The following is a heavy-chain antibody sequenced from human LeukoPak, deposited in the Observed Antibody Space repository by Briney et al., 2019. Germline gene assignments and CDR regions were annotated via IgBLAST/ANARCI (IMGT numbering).Heavy chain of an antibody. CDR2: INHSGST. J-gene: IGHJ4*02. V-gene: IGHV4-34*01. Sequence: SETLSLTCAVYGGSFSGYYWSWIRQPPGKGLEWIVEINHSGSTNYNPSLKSRVTTSVDTSKNQFSLKLSSVTAADTAVYYCASSWTRGYYFDYCGQGTLVTVSS. CDR1: GGSFSGYY. D-gene: IGHD6-13*01. CDR3: ASSWTRGYYFDY.